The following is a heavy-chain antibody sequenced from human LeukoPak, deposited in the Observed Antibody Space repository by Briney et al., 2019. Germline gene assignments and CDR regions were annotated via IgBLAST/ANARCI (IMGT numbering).Heavy chain of an antibody. J-gene: IGHJ6*02. V-gene: IGHV3-30*18. CDR2: ISYDGSNK. D-gene: IGHD5-18*01. CDR3: AKGLGAMVPTRNYYYYYGMDV. CDR1: GFTFSSYW. Sequence: GGSLRLSCAASGFTFSSYWMHWVRQAPGKGLEWVAVISYDGSNKYYADSVKGRFTISRDNSKNTLYLQMNSLRAEDTAVYYCAKGLGAMVPTRNYYYYYGMDVWGQGTTVTVSS.